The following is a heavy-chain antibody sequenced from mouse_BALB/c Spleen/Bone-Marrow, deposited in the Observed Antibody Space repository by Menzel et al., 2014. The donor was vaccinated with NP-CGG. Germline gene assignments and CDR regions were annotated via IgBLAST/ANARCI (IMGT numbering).Heavy chain of an antibody. CDR3: ARDGAMDY. Sequence: EVQRVESGGGLVQPGGSLRLSCATSGFTFTDYYMSWVRQPPGKALEWLGFIRNKANGYTTEYSASVKGRFTISRDNSQSILYLQMNTLRAEDSATYYCARDGAMDYWGQGTSVTVSS. CDR2: IRNKANGYTT. J-gene: IGHJ4*01. CDR1: GFTFTDYY. V-gene: IGHV7-3*02.